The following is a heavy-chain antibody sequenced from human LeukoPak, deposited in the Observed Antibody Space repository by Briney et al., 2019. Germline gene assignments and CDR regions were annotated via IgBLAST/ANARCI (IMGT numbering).Heavy chain of an antibody. CDR2: ISSSGSTI. CDR1: GFTFSDYY. V-gene: IGHV3-11*01. J-gene: IGHJ4*02. D-gene: IGHD5-18*01. Sequence: GGSLRLSCAASGFTFSDYYMSWIRQAPGKGLEWVSYISSSGSTIYYADSVKGRFTISRDNAKNSLYLQMNSLRAEDTAVNYCARERVDTAMVRDIDYWGQGTLVTVSS. CDR3: ARERVDTAMVRDIDY.